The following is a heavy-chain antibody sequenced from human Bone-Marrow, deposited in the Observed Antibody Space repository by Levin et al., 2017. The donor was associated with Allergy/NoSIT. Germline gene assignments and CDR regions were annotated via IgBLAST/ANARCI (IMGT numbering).Heavy chain of an antibody. D-gene: IGHD6-19*01. J-gene: IGHJ4*02. CDR1: GFTFSTSV. CDR2: ISYDGSNK. V-gene: IGHV3-30*04. CDR3: ARSNSWYEPFDY. Sequence: LSLTCAASGFTFSTSVMHWVRQAPGKGLEWVAVISYDGSNKYYGDSVKGRLTISRDNSKNTLYLEMNSLRAEDTAVYYCARSNSWYEPFDYWGQGTLVTVSS.